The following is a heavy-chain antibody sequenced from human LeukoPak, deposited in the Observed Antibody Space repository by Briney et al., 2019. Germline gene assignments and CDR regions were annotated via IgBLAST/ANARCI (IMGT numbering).Heavy chain of an antibody. CDR3: AREAAAGTRWGDY. CDR2: IIPVLGIA. D-gene: IGHD6-13*01. V-gene: IGHV1-69*04. CDR1: GGTFSSYG. Sequence: ASVKVSCKASGGTFSSYGISWVRQAPGQGLEWMGRIIPVLGIANYAQKFQGRVTITADKSTSTAYMELSSLRSEDTAVYYCAREAAAGTRWGDYWGQGTLVTVSS. J-gene: IGHJ4*02.